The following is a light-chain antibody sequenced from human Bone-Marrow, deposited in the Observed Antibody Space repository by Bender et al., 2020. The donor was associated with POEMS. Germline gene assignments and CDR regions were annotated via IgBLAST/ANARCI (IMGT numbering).Light chain of an antibody. CDR3: CSYADITTWV. CDR1: SSNIGTNP. Sequence: QSVLTQPPSASGTPGQRVTISCSGSSSNIGTNPVNWYQQLPGTAPKLLIYINNQRPSGVPDRFSGSKSGTSASLAISGLRSEDEADYYCCSYADITTWVFGGGTKLTVL. J-gene: IGLJ3*02. V-gene: IGLV1-44*01. CDR2: INN.